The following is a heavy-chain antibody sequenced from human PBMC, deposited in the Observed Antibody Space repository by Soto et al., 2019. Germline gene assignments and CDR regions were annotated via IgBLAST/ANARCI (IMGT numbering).Heavy chain of an antibody. CDR2: ISGSGGST. Sequence: GGSLRLSCAASGFTFSSYAMSWVRQAPGKGLEWVSAISGSGGSTYYADSVKGRSTISRDNSKNTLYLQMNSLRAEDTAVYYCAKGRITMVRGVINWFDPWGQGTLVTVSS. CDR3: AKGRITMVRGVINWFDP. V-gene: IGHV3-23*01. CDR1: GFTFSSYA. J-gene: IGHJ5*02. D-gene: IGHD3-10*01.